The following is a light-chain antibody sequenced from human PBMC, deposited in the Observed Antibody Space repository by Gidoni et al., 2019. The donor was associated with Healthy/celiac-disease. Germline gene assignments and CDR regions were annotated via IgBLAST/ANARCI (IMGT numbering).Light chain of an antibody. Sequence: DIQMTQSLSSLSASVGDRVTITCRASQGISSDLNWYHQKPGKAPKLLISAASSLQSGVPARYSGSGAVTDFTLTISRLQAEDFATYYCQPSYSTLYTFGQGTKLEIK. CDR1: QGISSD. J-gene: IGKJ2*01. CDR2: AAS. V-gene: IGKV1-39*01. CDR3: QPSYSTLYT.